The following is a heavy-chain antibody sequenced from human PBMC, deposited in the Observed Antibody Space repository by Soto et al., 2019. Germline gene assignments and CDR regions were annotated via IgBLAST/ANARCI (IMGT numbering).Heavy chain of an antibody. CDR1: GFTFSSYG. CDR2: IWYDGSNK. CDR3: ARDRADILTGYYSPNWFDP. Sequence: QVQLVESGGGVVQPGRSLRLSCAASGFTFSSYGMHWVRQAPGKGLEWVAVIWYDGSNKYYADSVKGRFTISRDNSKNTLYLQMNSLRAEDTAVYYCARDRADILTGYYSPNWFDPWGQGTLVTVSS. J-gene: IGHJ5*02. D-gene: IGHD3-9*01. V-gene: IGHV3-33*01.